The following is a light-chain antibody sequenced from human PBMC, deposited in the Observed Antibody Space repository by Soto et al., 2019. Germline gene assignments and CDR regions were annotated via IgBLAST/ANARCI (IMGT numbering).Light chain of an antibody. V-gene: IGKV1-6*01. Sequence: AIPLTQSPLSLSASVGDTVTITCRASQGVGNDLAWYRQRPGKAPQLVIYAGSKSHSGVSSRCSGSGSGKDFVLTIRYLQTDDLATYFCLPDYTYPLTLGGGTKLEI. CDR3: LPDYTYPLT. CDR1: QGVGND. CDR2: AGS. J-gene: IGKJ4*01.